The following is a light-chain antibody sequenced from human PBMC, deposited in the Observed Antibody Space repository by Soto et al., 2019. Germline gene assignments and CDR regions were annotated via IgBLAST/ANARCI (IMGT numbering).Light chain of an antibody. CDR2: GAS. CDR3: QHYDSLPIT. V-gene: IGKV3-20*01. Sequence: EIVLTPSPATLSLSPVERATLSCRASQSVSSSYLAWYQQKPGQPPRLLIYGASSRATGIPDRFSGSGSGTDFTLTISRLEPEDFAVFYCQHYDSLPITFGQGTRLEIK. J-gene: IGKJ5*01. CDR1: QSVSSSY.